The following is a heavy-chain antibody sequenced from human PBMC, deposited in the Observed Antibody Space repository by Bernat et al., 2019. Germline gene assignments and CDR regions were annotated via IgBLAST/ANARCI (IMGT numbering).Heavy chain of an antibody. J-gene: IGHJ6*02. V-gene: IGHV3-53*05. CDR1: GLTVSSND. Sequence: EVQLVETGGGLIQPGGSLRLSCAASGLTVSSNDMTWVRQAPGKGLEWVSVIHKGGRTYYADSVKGRFTISRDNSKNTLYVEMNSLRAEGTAVYYCARLYYYQMDVWGQGTTVTVSS. CDR2: IHKGGRT. CDR3: ARLYYYQMDV.